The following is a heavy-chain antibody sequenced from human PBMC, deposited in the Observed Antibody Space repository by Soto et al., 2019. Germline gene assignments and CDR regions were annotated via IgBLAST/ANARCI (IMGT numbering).Heavy chain of an antibody. CDR3: ARGQHFLTYYYFYGVDV. V-gene: IGHV4-34*01. CDR1: GGSFSGYY. Sequence: SETLSLTCTVYGGSFSGYYWSWIRQPPGKGLEWIGEINQSGSTNYNPSLKSRVTISVDMSKNQLSLKLTSVTAADTAVYYCARGQHFLTYYYFYGVDVWGRGTTVTVSS. J-gene: IGHJ6*04. D-gene: IGHD7-27*01. CDR2: INQSGST.